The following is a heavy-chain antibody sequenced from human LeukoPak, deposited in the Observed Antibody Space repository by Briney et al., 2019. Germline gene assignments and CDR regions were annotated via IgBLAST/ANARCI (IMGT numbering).Heavy chain of an antibody. CDR1: ADSISRGSYY. CDR2: IYTSGST. CDR3: AREFSY. Sequence: SQTLSLTCTVSADSISRGSYYWTWIRQPAGKGLEWIGHIYTSGSTNYNPSLNSRVTISVDPSKNQFSLKLSSVTAADTAVYYCAREFSYWGQGTLVTISS. J-gene: IGHJ4*02. V-gene: IGHV4-61*09.